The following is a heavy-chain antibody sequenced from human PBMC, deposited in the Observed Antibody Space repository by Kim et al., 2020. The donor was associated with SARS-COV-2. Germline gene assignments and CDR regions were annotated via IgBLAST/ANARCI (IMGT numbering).Heavy chain of an antibody. Sequence: GASLQISCRTSGYRFPNYWISWVRQTPGEGLEWMGRIDPADSNSKYSPSFQGHVTISADKSIGTAYLQWSSLKASDTAIYYCARHGISAASWEEGWFDPWGQGTLVTVSS. J-gene: IGHJ5*02. CDR2: IDPADSNS. CDR3: ARHGISAASWEEGWFDP. V-gene: IGHV5-10-1*01. CDR1: GYRFPNYW. D-gene: IGHD2-2*01.